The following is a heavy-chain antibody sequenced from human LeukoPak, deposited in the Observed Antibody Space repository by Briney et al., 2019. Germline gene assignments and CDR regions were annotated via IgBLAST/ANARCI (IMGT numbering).Heavy chain of an antibody. CDR2: IYSGGST. CDR3: AKAGCSSTTCYTNC. Sequence: GGSLRLSCAASGFTVSSNYMSWVRQAPGKGLEWVSVIYSGGSTYYADSVKGRFTISRHNSKNTLYLQMNSLRAEDTAVYYCAKAGCSSTTCYTNCWGQGTLVTVSS. V-gene: IGHV3-53*04. CDR1: GFTVSSNY. J-gene: IGHJ4*02. D-gene: IGHD2-2*02.